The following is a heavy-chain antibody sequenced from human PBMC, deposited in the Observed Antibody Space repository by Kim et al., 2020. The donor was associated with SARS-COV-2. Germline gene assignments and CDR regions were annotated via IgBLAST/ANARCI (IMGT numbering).Heavy chain of an antibody. Sequence: SETLSLTCTVSGGSVSSGSYFWSWSRQPPGKGLEWIGYVYYSGSTNYNPSLKSRVTISVDTSKNQLSLKVSSVTAADTAVYYCARGYSSGWTFDYWGQGTLVTVSS. J-gene: IGHJ4*02. CDR3: ARGYSSGWTFDY. CDR1: GGSVSSGSYF. V-gene: IGHV4-61*01. D-gene: IGHD6-19*01. CDR2: VYYSGST.